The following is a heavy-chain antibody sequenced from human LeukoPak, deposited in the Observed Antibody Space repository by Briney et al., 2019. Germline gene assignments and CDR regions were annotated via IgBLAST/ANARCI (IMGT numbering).Heavy chain of an antibody. CDR3: AREDVEQQLVDY. J-gene: IGHJ4*02. CDR2: INHSGST. D-gene: IGHD6-13*01. V-gene: IGHV4-34*01. Sequence: SETLSLTCAVYGGSFSGYSWSWIRQPPGKGLEWIGEINHSGSTYYNPSLKSRVTISVDTSKNQFSLKLSSVTAADTAVYYCAREDVEQQLVDYWGQGTLVTVSS. CDR1: GGSFSGYS.